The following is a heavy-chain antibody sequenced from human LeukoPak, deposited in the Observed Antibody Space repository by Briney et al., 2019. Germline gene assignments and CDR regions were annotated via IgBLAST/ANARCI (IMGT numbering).Heavy chain of an antibody. CDR3: ARDPPYYDFWSGYYGGIDYYGMDV. J-gene: IGHJ6*02. Sequence: ASVKVSCKASGGTFSSYAISWVRQAPGQGLEWMGGIIPIFGTANYAQKFQGRVAITADESTSTAYMELSSLRSEDTAVYYCARDPPYYDFWSGYYGGIDYYGMDVWGQGTTVTVSS. V-gene: IGHV1-69*13. CDR1: GGTFSSYA. D-gene: IGHD3-3*01. CDR2: IIPIFGTA.